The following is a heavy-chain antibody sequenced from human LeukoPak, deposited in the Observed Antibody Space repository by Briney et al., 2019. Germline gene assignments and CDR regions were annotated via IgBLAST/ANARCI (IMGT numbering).Heavy chain of an antibody. CDR3: ARVLYYDSSGYSYFDY. D-gene: IGHD3-22*01. Sequence: ETLSLTCTVSGGSISSSSYYWGWIRQPPGKGLEWIGSIYYSGSTYYNPSLKSRVTISVDTSKNQFSLKLSSVTAADTAVYYCARVLYYDSSGYSYFDYWGQGTLVTVSS. J-gene: IGHJ4*02. CDR2: IYYSGST. CDR1: GGSISSSSYY. V-gene: IGHV4-39*07.